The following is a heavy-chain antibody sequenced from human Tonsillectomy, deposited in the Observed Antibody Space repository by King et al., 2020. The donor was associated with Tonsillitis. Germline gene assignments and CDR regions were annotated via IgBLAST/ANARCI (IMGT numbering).Heavy chain of an antibody. CDR2: ISGSAGGT. V-gene: IGHV3-23*04. D-gene: IGHD5-24*01. Sequence: VQLVESGGGLVQPGGSLRLSCAASGFTFSSCAMTWVRQAPGMRLEWVSAISGSAGGTYYADSGKGRFTISRDNYKNTLYLQMNSLRAEDTAVYYCAKGWVEMDAWGQGTLVTVSS. CDR1: GFTFSSCA. J-gene: IGHJ4*02. CDR3: AKGWVEMDA.